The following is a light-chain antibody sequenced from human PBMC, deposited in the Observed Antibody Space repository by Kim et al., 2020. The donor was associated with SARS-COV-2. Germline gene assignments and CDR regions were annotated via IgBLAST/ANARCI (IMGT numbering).Light chain of an antibody. CDR1: SSNIGSNT. CDR2: SNN. Sequence: GQRVTFSCSGSSSNIGSNTVNWYQQLPGTAPKFLIYSNNQRPSGVPDRFSGSKSVTSASLAISGLQSEDEADYYCATWDGSLNGWVFGGGTQLTVL. V-gene: IGLV1-44*01. CDR3: ATWDGSLNGWV. J-gene: IGLJ3*02.